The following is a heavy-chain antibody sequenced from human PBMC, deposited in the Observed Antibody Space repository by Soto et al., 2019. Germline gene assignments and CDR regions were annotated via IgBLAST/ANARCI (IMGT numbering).Heavy chain of an antibody. V-gene: IGHV4-34*01. D-gene: IGHD3-3*01. J-gene: IGHJ6*02. CDR1: GGSFSGYY. Sequence: VQLQQWGAEVLKPSETLSLTCVVNGGSFSGYYWSWIRQSPGKGLEWIGEINDSGITDSNPSLESRVTISVDMSKNQFSLNLNSVTAADSAVYHCARGRSSVPDRRGIGYYGLDVWGQGTTVTVSS. CDR3: ARGRSSVPDRRGIGYYGLDV. CDR2: INDSGIT.